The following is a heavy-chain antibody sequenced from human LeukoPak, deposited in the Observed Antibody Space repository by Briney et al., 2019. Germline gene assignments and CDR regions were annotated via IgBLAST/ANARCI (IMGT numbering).Heavy chain of an antibody. CDR3: ATVPTVTKNPPGY. D-gene: IGHD4-11*01. V-gene: IGHV1-69-2*01. Sequence: ASVKVSCKVSGYTFTDYYMHWVQQAPGKGLEWMGLVDPEDGETIYAEKFQGRVTITADTSTDTAYMELSSLRSEDTAVYHCATVPTVTKNPPGYWGQGTLVTVSS. CDR1: GYTFTDYY. CDR2: VDPEDGET. J-gene: IGHJ4*02.